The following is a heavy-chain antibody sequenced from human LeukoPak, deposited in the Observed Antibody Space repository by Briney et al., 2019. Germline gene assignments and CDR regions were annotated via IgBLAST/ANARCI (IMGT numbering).Heavy chain of an antibody. CDR1: GGTFSSYA. D-gene: IGHD3-22*01. Sequence: SVKVSCKASGGTFSSYAISWVRQAPGQGLEWMGGTIPIFGTANYAQKFQGRVTITADESTSTAYMELSSLRSEDTAVYYCARGIHYYDSSGHTRGAFDIWGQGTMVTVSS. CDR3: ARGIHYYDSSGHTRGAFDI. CDR2: TIPIFGTA. J-gene: IGHJ3*02. V-gene: IGHV1-69*01.